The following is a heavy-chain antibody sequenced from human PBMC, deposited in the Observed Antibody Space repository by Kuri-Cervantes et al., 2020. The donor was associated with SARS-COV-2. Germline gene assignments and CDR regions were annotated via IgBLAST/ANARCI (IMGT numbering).Heavy chain of an antibody. D-gene: IGHD1-26*01. J-gene: IGHJ6*02. CDR2: ISGSGGST. CDR3: AREGINYYYYYGMDV. Sequence: GGSLRLSCAASGFTFSSYAMSWVRQAPGKGLEWVSAISGSGGSTYYADSVKGRFTISRDNSKNTLYLQMNSLRAEDTAVYYCAREGINYYYYYGMDVWGQGTTVTVSS. V-gene: IGHV3-23*01. CDR1: GFTFSSYA.